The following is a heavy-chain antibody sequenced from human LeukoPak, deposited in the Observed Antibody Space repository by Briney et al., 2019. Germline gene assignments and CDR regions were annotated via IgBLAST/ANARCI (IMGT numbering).Heavy chain of an antibody. V-gene: IGHV3-15*01. CDR2: IKNKVDGGTT. CDR1: GFTFSDAW. Sequence: GGSLRLSCAGPGFTFSDAWMSWVRQAPGQGLEWVGRIKNKVDGGTTDYAAPAKGRFTISRDDAKNMAYLQMSSLKIEDTGMYYCTTRGGLGYWGQGTLVTVSS. D-gene: IGHD3-10*01. CDR3: TTRGGLGY. J-gene: IGHJ4*02.